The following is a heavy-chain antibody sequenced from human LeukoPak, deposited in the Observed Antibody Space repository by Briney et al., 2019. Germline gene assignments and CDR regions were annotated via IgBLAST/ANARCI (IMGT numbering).Heavy chain of an antibody. J-gene: IGHJ5*02. CDR1: GGSFSGYY. CDR3: ARDYCSGGSCFWFDP. Sequence: PSETLSLTCAVYGGSFSGYYWSWIRQPAGKGLEWIGRIYTSGSTNYNPSLKSRVTISVDTSKNQFSLKLSSVTAADTAVYYCARDYCSGGSCFWFDPWGQGTLVTVSS. V-gene: IGHV4-4*07. D-gene: IGHD2-15*01. CDR2: IYTSGST.